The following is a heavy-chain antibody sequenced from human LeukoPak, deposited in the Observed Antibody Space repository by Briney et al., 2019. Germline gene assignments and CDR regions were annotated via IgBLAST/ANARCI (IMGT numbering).Heavy chain of an antibody. V-gene: IGHV4-39*01. Sequence: SETLSLTCTVSGGSISSSTYYWGWIRQPPGKGLEWIGSIYYSGSTYYNPSLKSRVTISVDTSKNQFSLKLSSVTAADTAVYYCARYSTTSGWFDPWGQGTLVTVSS. CDR2: IYYSGST. CDR3: ARYSTTSGWFDP. CDR1: GGSISSSTYY. D-gene: IGHD1-26*01. J-gene: IGHJ5*02.